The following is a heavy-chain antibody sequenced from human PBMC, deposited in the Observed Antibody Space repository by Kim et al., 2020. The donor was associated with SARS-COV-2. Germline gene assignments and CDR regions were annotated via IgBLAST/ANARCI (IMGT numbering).Heavy chain of an antibody. J-gene: IGHJ4*02. Sequence: SETLSLICSVSGGSMSGGYYWSWIRQQPGKGLDWIGYISYDGDTYYNPSLRSRPTISFDTSKNQFSLKVISVTAADTGIYYCALYVLGNFAHWGPGILVTASS. V-gene: IGHV4-31*03. CDR2: ISYDGDT. CDR1: GGSMSGGYY. D-gene: IGHD3-10*01. CDR3: ALYVLGNFAH.